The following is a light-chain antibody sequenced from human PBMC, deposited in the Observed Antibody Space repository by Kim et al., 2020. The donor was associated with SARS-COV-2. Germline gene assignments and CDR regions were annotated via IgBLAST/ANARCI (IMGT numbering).Light chain of an antibody. V-gene: IGLV2-8*01. CDR2: EVS. CDR1: SSAVGGYNY. CDR3: SSYAGSNNLV. Sequence: SVTISCTGTSSAVGGYNYVSWYQQHPGKAPKLMIYEVSKRPSGVPDRFSGSKSGNTASLTVSGLQAEDEADYYCSSYAGSNNLVFGGGTQLTVL. J-gene: IGLJ2*01.